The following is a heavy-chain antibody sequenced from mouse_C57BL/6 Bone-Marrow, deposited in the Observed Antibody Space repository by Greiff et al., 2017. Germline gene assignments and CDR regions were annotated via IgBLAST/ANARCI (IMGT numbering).Heavy chain of an antibody. J-gene: IGHJ3*01. CDR3: ARRPGLAY. V-gene: IGHV1-59*01. CDR2: IDPSDSYT. Sequence: VQLQQPGAELVRPGTSVKLSCKASGYTFTSYWMHWVKQRPGQGLEWIGVIDPSDSYTNYNQKFKGKATLTVDTSSSTAYMQLSSLTSEDSAVYYCARRPGLAYWGQGTLVTVSA. CDR1: GYTFTSYW.